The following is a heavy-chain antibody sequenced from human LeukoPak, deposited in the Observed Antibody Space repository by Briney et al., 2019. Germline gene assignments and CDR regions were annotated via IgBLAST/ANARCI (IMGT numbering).Heavy chain of an antibody. J-gene: IGHJ6*04. V-gene: IGHV3-30*04. CDR1: GFTFSSYA. CDR3: ARDAYYYGSGSHAPPDV. CDR2: ISYDGSNK. D-gene: IGHD3-10*01. Sequence: PGRSLRLSCAASGFTFSSYAMHWVRQAPGKGLEWVVVISYDGSNKYYADSVKGRFTISRDNSKNTLYLQMNSLRAEDTAVYYCARDAYYYGSGSHAPPDVWGKGTTVTVSS.